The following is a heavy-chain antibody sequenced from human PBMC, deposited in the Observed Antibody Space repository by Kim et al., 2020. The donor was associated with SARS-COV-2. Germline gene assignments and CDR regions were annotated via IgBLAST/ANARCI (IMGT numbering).Heavy chain of an antibody. Sequence: GGSLRLSCAASGFTFSSYEMNWVRQAPGKGLEWVSYISSSGSTIYYADSVKGRFTISRDNAKNSLYLQMNSLRAEDTAVYYCARVKPSYRSSFGLVIRSFDYGGQGTLVTVPS. D-gene: IGHD3-3*01. CDR3: ARVKPSYRSSFGLVIRSFDY. CDR2: ISSSGSTI. V-gene: IGHV3-48*03. CDR1: GFTFSSYE. J-gene: IGHJ4*02.